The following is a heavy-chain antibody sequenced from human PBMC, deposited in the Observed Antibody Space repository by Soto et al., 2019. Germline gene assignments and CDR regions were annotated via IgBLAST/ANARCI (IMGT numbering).Heavy chain of an antibody. Sequence: GGSLRLSCAASGFTFSSYAMSWVRQAPGKGLEWVSAISGSGGSTYYADSVKGRFTISRDNSKNTLHLQMNSLRAEDTAVYYCAKPGNYDFWSGYYESYYYYYMDVWGKGTTVTVSS. CDR2: ISGSGGST. CDR3: AKPGNYDFWSGYYESYYYYYMDV. V-gene: IGHV3-23*01. CDR1: GFTFSSYA. D-gene: IGHD3-3*01. J-gene: IGHJ6*03.